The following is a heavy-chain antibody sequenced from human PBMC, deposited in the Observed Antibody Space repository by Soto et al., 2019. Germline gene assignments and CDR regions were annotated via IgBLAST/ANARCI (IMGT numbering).Heavy chain of an antibody. CDR2: ISGSGGST. Sequence: GGSLRLSCAASGFTFSSYAMSWVRQAPGKGLEWVSAISGSGGSTYYADSVKGRFTISRDNSKNTRYLQMNSLRAEDTAVYYCAKDGGIVVVPAAKQGDYWGQGTLVTVSS. D-gene: IGHD2-2*01. V-gene: IGHV3-23*01. CDR1: GFTFSSYA. J-gene: IGHJ4*02. CDR3: AKDGGIVVVPAAKQGDY.